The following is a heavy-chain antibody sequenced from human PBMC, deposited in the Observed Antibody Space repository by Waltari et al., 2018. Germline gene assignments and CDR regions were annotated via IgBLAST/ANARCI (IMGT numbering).Heavy chain of an antibody. CDR1: GDAITSDHYY. D-gene: IGHD3-22*01. CDR3: ARHRDPDYYESIYVDI. J-gene: IGHJ4*02. V-gene: IGHV4-39*01. CDR2: VYYNGRT. Sequence: QLQLQESGPGLVKPSETLSVNCIVSGDAITSDHYYWGWVRQAPGQGLEWIASVYYNGRTYDNPSLRKRVAISVDTSKNQLSLKMKSATAADTAVYYCARHRDPDYYESIYVDIWGQGALVTVSP.